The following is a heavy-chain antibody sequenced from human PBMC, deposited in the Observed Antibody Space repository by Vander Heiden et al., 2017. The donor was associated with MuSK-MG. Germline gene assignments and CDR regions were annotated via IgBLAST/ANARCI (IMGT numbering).Heavy chain of an antibody. V-gene: IGHV3-11*04. CDR1: GFTFSDSY. CDR2: TSSRGSTI. Sequence: QVQLVESGGGLVRPGGSLRLSCAASGFTFSDSYMTWIRQAPGKGLEWVSYTSSRGSTIYYADSVKGRFTISRDNAKNSLFLQMNRLRAEDTAVYYCARGGAYYPFDIWGQGTVVTVSS. J-gene: IGHJ3*02. D-gene: IGHD1-26*01. CDR3: ARGGAYYPFDI.